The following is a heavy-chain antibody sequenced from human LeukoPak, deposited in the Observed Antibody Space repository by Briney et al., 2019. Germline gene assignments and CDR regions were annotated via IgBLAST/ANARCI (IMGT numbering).Heavy chain of an antibody. CDR2: IHYSGST. D-gene: IGHD1-14*01. Sequence: PSETLSLTCTVSGGSITNYYWTWIRQPPGKGLEWIGYIHYSGSTNYNPSLESRVTISVDTSKNQFSLKLSSVTAADTAVYYCARASITYYYYYYMGVWGKGTTVIVSS. CDR1: GGSITNYY. V-gene: IGHV4-59*01. CDR3: ARASITYYYYYYMGV. J-gene: IGHJ6*03.